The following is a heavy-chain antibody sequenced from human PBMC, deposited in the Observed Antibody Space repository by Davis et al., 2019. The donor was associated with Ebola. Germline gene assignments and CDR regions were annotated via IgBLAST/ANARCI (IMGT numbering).Heavy chain of an antibody. Sequence: AASVKVSCKTSGYVFTSYSITWVRQAPGQGLEWMGWISAYNGNTNSAQKFQGRVTMTTEASTSTAYMELRNLRSDDTAVYYCARGNYGDYIVLYYYNMDVWGQGTTVTVSS. CDR2: ISAYNGNT. CDR1: GYVFTSYS. D-gene: IGHD4-17*01. CDR3: ARGNYGDYIVLYYYNMDV. V-gene: IGHV1-18*01. J-gene: IGHJ6*02.